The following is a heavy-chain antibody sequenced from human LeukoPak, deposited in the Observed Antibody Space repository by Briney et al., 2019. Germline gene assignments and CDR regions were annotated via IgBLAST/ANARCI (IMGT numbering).Heavy chain of an antibody. CDR1: GFTFSSYW. J-gene: IGHJ6*03. CDR3: ASQTYYDFWSGYYYYCMDV. Sequence: PGGSLRLSCAASGFTFSSYWMSWVRQAPGKGLEWVANIKQDGSEKYYVDSVKGRFTISRDNAKNSLYLRMNSLRAEDTAVYYCASQTYYDFWSGYYYYCMDVWGKGTTVTVSS. CDR2: IKQDGSEK. V-gene: IGHV3-7*01. D-gene: IGHD3-3*01.